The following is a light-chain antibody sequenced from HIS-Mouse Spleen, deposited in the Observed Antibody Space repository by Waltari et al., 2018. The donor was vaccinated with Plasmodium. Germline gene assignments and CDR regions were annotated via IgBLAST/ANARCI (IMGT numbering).Light chain of an antibody. Sequence: QSALTQPPPVSGSPGPPVTIPSTGTRRHVGGHYNVHWYQQHPGTAPELMIYDLSKRPSGVPDRFSGSKSGNTASLTISGLQAGSEADYFCCSYAGSYTYVFGTGTKVTVL. V-gene: IGLV2-11*01. CDR3: CSYAGSYTYV. CDR1: RRHVGGHYN. CDR2: DLS. J-gene: IGLJ1*01.